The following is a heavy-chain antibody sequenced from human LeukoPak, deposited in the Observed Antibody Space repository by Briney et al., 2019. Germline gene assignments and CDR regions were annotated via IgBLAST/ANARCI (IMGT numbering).Heavy chain of an antibody. V-gene: IGHV3-48*03. D-gene: IGHD6-25*01. CDR1: GVSISSSS. J-gene: IGHJ6*04. Sequence: QPSETLSLTCTVPGVSISSSSYYWGWIRQPPGKGLEWISYISASGTLTHYADSVEGRFTISRDNAKNSLYLQMNSLRGEDTAVYYCARDGTPMYSSGWVYMDVWGKGTTVTISS. CDR2: ISASGTLT. CDR3: ARDGTPMYSSGWVYMDV.